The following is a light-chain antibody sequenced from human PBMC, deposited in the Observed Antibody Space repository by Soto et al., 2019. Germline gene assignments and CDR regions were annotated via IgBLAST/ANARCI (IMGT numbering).Light chain of an antibody. CDR1: QGLLHSNGYNY. J-gene: IGKJ4*01. CDR3: MQALQTPLT. V-gene: IGKV2-28*01. CDR2: LGS. Sequence: DIVMTQSPLSLPVTHGEPASISCRSSQGLLHSNGYNYLDWYLQKPGQSPQLLIYLGSNRASGVPDRFSGSGSGTDFTLRISRVEAEDVGVYYCMQALQTPLTFGGGTKVDIK.